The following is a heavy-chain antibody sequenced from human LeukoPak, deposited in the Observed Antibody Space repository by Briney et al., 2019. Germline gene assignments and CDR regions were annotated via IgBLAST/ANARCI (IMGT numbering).Heavy chain of an antibody. Sequence: KNGESLKISCKGSRYSFTSYWIGWVRQMPGKGLEWMGIIYPGDSDTRYSPSFQGQVTISADKSISTAYLQWSSLKASDTAMYYCARQPITIFGVVIYGDTFDIWGQGTMVTVSS. D-gene: IGHD3-3*01. J-gene: IGHJ3*02. CDR2: IYPGDSDT. V-gene: IGHV5-51*01. CDR1: RYSFTSYW. CDR3: ARQPITIFGVVIYGDTFDI.